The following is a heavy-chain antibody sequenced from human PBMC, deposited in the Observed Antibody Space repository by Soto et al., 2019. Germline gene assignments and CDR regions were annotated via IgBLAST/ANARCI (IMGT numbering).Heavy chain of an antibody. CDR1: GFTFSSYG. D-gene: IGHD2-2*01. J-gene: IGHJ4*02. Sequence: QVQLLESGGGVVQPGRSLRLSCAASGFTFSSYGMHWVRQAPGKGLEWVAVISYDGSNKYYGDSVKGRFTISRDNSKNTLYLQMNSLRAEDTAVYYCAKVGGQWVERTSRIDYWGQGTLVTVSS. CDR2: ISYDGSNK. V-gene: IGHV3-30*18. CDR3: AKVGGQWVERTSRIDY.